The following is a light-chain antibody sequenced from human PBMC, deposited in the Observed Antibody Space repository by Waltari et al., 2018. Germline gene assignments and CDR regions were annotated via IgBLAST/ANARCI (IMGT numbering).Light chain of an antibody. CDR2: RAS. V-gene: IGKV1-5*03. J-gene: IGKJ1*01. Sequence: DIQMTQSPSTLSESVGDSVTISCRASQSVSTWLAWYQQKPGKAPRLLIYRASSLQTGVPSRFSGTGSGTEFTLTISSLQPDDFATYYCQQYNTYWTFGQGTKVEIK. CDR3: QQYNTYWT. CDR1: QSVSTW.